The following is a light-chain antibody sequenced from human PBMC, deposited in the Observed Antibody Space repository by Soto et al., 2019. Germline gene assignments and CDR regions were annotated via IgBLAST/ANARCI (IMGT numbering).Light chain of an antibody. CDR1: QSVFSNSNNKNY. CDR3: QQYYSAPWT. Sequence: DIVMTQSPDSLAVSLGERATINCKSSQSVFSNSNNKNYLTWYQQKPGQAPKLLIYWASTRESGVPDRFSGSGSGTDFALTISSLQAEDVAVYYCQQYYSAPWTFGQGTKVEIK. CDR2: WAS. J-gene: IGKJ1*01. V-gene: IGKV4-1*01.